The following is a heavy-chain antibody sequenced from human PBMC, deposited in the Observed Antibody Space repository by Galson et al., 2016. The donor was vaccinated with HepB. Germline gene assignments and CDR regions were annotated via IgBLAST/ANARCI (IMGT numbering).Heavy chain of an antibody. J-gene: IGHJ5*02. V-gene: IGHV1-18*01. CDR1: GYTFTSNG. Sequence: QSGAEVKRPGATVKVSCKTSGYTFTSNGISWVRQPPGQGLEWMGWISAYSGSTNYAQKLKGRVTMPTADDTAVYYCVKDRPYGTGWYGCSESWGQGPLVIVS. CDR2: ISAYSGST. CDR3: S. D-gene: IGHD6-13*01.